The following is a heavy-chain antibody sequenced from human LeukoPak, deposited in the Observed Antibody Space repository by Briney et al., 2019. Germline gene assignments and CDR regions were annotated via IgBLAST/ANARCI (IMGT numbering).Heavy chain of an antibody. Sequence: PGESLKISCKASGYPLTGYYIHWVRQAPGQGLEYMGWINCNSGSTNYAQKFQGRVTMTRDTSITTAYMELSSLRSDDTAVYYCARDPLNYYHSSGYPFDYWGQGALVTVSS. CDR2: INCNSGST. CDR1: GYPLTGYY. J-gene: IGHJ4*02. D-gene: IGHD3-22*01. V-gene: IGHV1-2*02. CDR3: ARDPLNYYHSSGYPFDY.